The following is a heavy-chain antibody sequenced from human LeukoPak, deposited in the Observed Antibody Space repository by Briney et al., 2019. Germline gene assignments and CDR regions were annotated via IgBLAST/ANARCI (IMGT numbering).Heavy chain of an antibody. V-gene: IGHV1-2*02. J-gene: IGHJ4*02. CDR1: EYTFTGYY. CDR3: ARDSGWYSFDY. Sequence: ASVKVSCKASEYTFTGYYMHWVRQAPGRGLEWMGWINPDSGGTDYAQNFQGRVTMTRDTSISTAYMELSRLRSDDTAVYYCARDSGWYSFDYWGQGTLVTVSS. CDR2: INPDSGGT. D-gene: IGHD6-19*01.